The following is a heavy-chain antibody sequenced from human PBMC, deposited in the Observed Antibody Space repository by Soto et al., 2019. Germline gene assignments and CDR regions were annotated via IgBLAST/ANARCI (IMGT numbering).Heavy chain of an antibody. J-gene: IGHJ5*02. CDR1: GGSFSGYY. D-gene: IGHD2-15*01. V-gene: IGHV4-34*01. CDR2: INHSGST. Sequence: QVQLQQWGAGLLKPSETLSLTCAVYGGSFSGYYWSWIRQPPGKGLEWIGEINHSGSTNYNPSLKSRVTISVDTSKNQFSLKLSSVTAADTAGYYCARGKVVVVAATLVWFDPWGQGTLVTVSS. CDR3: ARGKVVVVAATLVWFDP.